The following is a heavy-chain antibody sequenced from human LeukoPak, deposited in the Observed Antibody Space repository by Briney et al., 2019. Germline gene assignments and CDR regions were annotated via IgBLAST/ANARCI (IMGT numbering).Heavy chain of an antibody. CDR1: GYTFTSYG. Sequence: ASVKLSCKASGYTFTSYGISWVRQAPGQGLEWMGWISAYNGNTNYAQKLQGRVTMTTDTSTSTAYMELRSLRSDDTAVYYCARTGPYYDISPRPNWFDPWGQGTLVTVSS. J-gene: IGHJ5*02. CDR2: ISAYNGNT. V-gene: IGHV1-18*01. D-gene: IGHD3-9*01. CDR3: ARTGPYYDISPRPNWFDP.